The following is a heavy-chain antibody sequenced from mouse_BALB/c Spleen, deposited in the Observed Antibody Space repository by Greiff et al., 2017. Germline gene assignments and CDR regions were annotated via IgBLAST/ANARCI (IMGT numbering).Heavy chain of an antibody. CDR2: IRNKANGYTT. Sequence: EVQRVESGGGLVQPGGSLRLSCATSGFTFTDYYMSWVRQPPGKALEWLGFIRNKANGYTTEYSASVKGRFTISRDNSQSILYLQMNTLRAEDSATYYGARSSMITYYYAMDYWGQGTSVTVSS. J-gene: IGHJ4*01. D-gene: IGHD2-4*01. CDR3: ARSSMITYYYAMDY. V-gene: IGHV7-3*02. CDR1: GFTFTDYY.